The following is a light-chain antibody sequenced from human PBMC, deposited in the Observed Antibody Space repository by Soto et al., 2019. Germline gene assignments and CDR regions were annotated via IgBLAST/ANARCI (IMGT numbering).Light chain of an antibody. V-gene: IGLV1-51*01. J-gene: IGLJ3*02. CDR2: DND. Sequence: QAVVTQPPSVSAAPGQKVTISCSGSSSNIGKNHVSWYQQFPRTAHKLLIYDNDKRPSGIPDRFSGSKSGTSATLGITGLQAGDEADFYCGTWDSSLSAWVFAGGTKVTVL. CDR3: GTWDSSLSAWV. CDR1: SSNIGKNH.